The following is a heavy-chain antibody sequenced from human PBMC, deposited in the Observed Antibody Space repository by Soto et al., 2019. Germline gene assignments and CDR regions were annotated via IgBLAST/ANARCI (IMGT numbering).Heavy chain of an antibody. D-gene: IGHD2-21*02. V-gene: IGHV3-11*01. CDR1: GFTFTDYY. CDR3: ERVLVFYGGFDP. Sequence: GGSLRLSCAASGFTFTDYYMSWIRQAPGKGLEWVSYISSSGSTIYYADSVKGRFTISRDNAKNSLYLQMNSLRAEDTAVYYWERVLVFYGGFDPWGQGTLVTVSS. CDR2: ISSSGSTI. J-gene: IGHJ5*02.